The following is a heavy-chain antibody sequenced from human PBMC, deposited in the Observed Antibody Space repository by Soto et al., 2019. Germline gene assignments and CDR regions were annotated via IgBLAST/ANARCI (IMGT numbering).Heavy chain of an antibody. Sequence: GGSLRLSCAASGFTFDDYGMHWVRQGPGKGLEWVSGISWNSGSMGYAEFAKGRFTISRDNAKNSLYLQMNSLRPEDTAFYFCAKSNNTGWFYFDYWGQGTLVTVSS. CDR3: AKSNNTGWFYFDY. J-gene: IGHJ4*02. D-gene: IGHD6-19*01. CDR2: ISWNSGSM. CDR1: GFTFDDYG. V-gene: IGHV3-9*01.